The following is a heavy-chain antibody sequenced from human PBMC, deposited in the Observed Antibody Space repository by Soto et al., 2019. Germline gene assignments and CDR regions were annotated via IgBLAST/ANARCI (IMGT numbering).Heavy chain of an antibody. V-gene: IGHV5-51*01. J-gene: IGHJ6*02. Sequence: GESLKISCKGSGYSFTSYWIVWVRQMPGKGLEWMGIIYPGDSETRYSPSLQGLVTMSADKSTSTAYLQWSSLKASDSAMYYCARLSLVAGINGGGYYVMDVCSRGTTVTGS. D-gene: IGHD3-10*01. CDR3: ARLSLVAGINGGGYYVMDV. CDR1: GYSFTSYW. CDR2: IYPGDSET.